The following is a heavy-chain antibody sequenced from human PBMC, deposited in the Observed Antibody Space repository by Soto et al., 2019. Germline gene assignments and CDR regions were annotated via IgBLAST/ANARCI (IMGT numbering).Heavy chain of an antibody. CDR3: ARAVTYYYDSSGSIPDY. Sequence: GASVKVSCKASGYTFTSYYMHWVRQAPGQGLERMGIINPSGGSTSYAQKFQGRVTMTRDTSTSTVYMELSSLRSEDTAVYYCARAVTYYYDSSGSIPDYWGQGTLVTVSS. J-gene: IGHJ4*02. D-gene: IGHD3-22*01. CDR2: INPSGGST. CDR1: GYTFTSYY. V-gene: IGHV1-46*03.